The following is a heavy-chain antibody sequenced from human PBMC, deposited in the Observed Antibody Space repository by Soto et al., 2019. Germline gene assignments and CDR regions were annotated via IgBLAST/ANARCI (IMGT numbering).Heavy chain of an antibody. V-gene: IGHV4-30-4*01. Sequence: QVQLQESGPGLVKPSQTLSLTCTVSGGSISSGDYYWSWIGQPPGKGLEWIGYIDDSGSTHYNPSLTSRVTISVDTSTNQFSLKLSSVTAADTAVYYCAVSIGARYFDYWGQGNLVTVSS. CDR1: GGSISSGDYY. D-gene: IGHD6-6*01. J-gene: IGHJ4*02. CDR2: IDDSGST. CDR3: AVSIGARYFDY.